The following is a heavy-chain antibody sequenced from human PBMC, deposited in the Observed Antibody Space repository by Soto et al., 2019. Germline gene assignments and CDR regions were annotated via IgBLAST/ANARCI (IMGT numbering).Heavy chain of an antibody. V-gene: IGHV3-74*01. D-gene: IGHD3-22*01. CDR3: AKRDGYYLDF. Sequence: LRLSCAASGFTSSSYWMHWVRQAPGKGLVWVSRINTDGSGTNYADFVKGRFTISRDNSKNTLYLQMSSLRVEDTAVYYCAKRDGYYLDFWGPGTLVTVSS. CDR2: INTDGSGT. J-gene: IGHJ4*02. CDR1: GFTSSSYW.